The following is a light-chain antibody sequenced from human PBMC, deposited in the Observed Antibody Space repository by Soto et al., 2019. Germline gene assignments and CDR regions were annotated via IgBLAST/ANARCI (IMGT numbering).Light chain of an antibody. CDR3: VQPIHWPLP. CDR2: NVP. CDR1: QSLVHSDGNTY. J-gene: IGKJ1*01. Sequence: DVVMTQSPLSLPVTLGQPASISCRSSQSLVHSDGNTYLNWFQQRPGQSPRRLIYNVPNRDSGVPGRVSGSGSGNDFTQKISRVEAEDVVVYYCVQPIHWPLPVGQGTSVE. V-gene: IGKV2-30*02.